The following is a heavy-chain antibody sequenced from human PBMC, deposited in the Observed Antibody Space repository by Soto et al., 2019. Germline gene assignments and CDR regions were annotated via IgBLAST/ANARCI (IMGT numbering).Heavy chain of an antibody. J-gene: IGHJ6*02. CDR2: IYPGDSDT. CDR3: ARGSGWYSSSYYYYYGMDV. V-gene: IGHV5-51*01. CDR1: GYSFTSYW. D-gene: IGHD6-19*01. Sequence: PGESLKISCKGSGYSFTSYWTGWVRQMPGKGLEWMGIIYPGDSDTRYSPSFQGQVTISADKSISTAYLQWSSLKASDTAMYYCARGSGWYSSSYYYYYGMDVWGQGTTVTVSS.